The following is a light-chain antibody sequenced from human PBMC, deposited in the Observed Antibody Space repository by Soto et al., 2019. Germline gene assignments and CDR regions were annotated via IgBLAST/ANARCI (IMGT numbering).Light chain of an antibody. CDR1: SSDVGGYNY. Sequence: LTQPPSASGSPGQSVTISCTGTSSDVGGYNYVSWYQQRPGKAPKLIIYEVTKRPSGVPDRVFGSKSGNTASLTVSGLQAGDEADYYCCSFAGTNSFVFGTGTKVTV. CDR2: EVT. V-gene: IGLV2-8*01. CDR3: CSFAGTNSFV. J-gene: IGLJ1*01.